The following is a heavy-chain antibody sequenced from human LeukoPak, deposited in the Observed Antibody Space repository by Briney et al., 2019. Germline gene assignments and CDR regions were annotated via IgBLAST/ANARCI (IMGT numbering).Heavy chain of an antibody. CDR3: ARDDSGTGDAFDI. J-gene: IGHJ3*02. CDR1: GFTFSSYS. CDR2: ISSSSSYI. V-gene: IGHV3-21*01. Sequence: GGSLLLSCAASGFTFSSYSMNWVRQAPGKGLEWVSSISSSSSYIYYADSVKGRFTISRDNAKNSLYLQMNSLRAEDTAVYYCARDDSGTGDAFDIWGQGTMVTVSS. D-gene: IGHD1-26*01.